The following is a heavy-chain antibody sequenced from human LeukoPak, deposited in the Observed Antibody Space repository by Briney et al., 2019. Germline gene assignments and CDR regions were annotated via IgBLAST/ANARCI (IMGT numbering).Heavy chain of an antibody. D-gene: IGHD4-17*01. V-gene: IGHV3-23*01. CDR2: ISGSGGST. CDR3: AKPPSLTVTTPDY. J-gene: IGHJ4*02. Sequence: TGGSLRLSCAASGFTFSSYAMSWVRQAPGKGLEWVSAISGSGGSTYYADSVKGRFTISRDNSKNTLYLQMNSLRAEDTAVYYCAKPPSLTVTTPDYWGQGTLVTVSS. CDR1: GFTFSSYA.